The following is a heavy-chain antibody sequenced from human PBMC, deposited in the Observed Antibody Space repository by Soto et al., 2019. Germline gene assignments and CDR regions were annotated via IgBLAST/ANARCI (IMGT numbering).Heavy chain of an antibody. CDR3: VRGVSVQVAVQTDAPDKQYFDS. CDR1: GGSFSGYY. Sequence: SETLSLTCAVYGGSFSGYYWAWIRQPPGKGLEWIGEINHSGSTNQNTSLKSRLSISVDTSKNQISLKLRSVTAADTAVYYCVRGVSVQVAVQTDAPDKQYFDSWGQGTLVTVSS. D-gene: IGHD3-22*01. V-gene: IGHV4-34*01. CDR2: INHSGST. J-gene: IGHJ4*02.